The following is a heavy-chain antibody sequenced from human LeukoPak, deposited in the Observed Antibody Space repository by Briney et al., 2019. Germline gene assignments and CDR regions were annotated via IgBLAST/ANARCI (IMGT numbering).Heavy chain of an antibody. V-gene: IGHV4-31*03. J-gene: IGHJ5*02. CDR1: GDSISSGGNF. CDR3: ARTDQYYYDSSGYPNSNWFDP. Sequence: SETLSLTCHVSGDSISSGGNFWSWIRQHPGKGLEWIGYVYFSGSTYYNPSLKSRVTLSVDTSRNQFSLEVRSVTAADTAVYFCARTDQYYYDSSGYPNSNWFDPWGQGTLVTVSS. D-gene: IGHD3-22*01. CDR2: VYFSGST.